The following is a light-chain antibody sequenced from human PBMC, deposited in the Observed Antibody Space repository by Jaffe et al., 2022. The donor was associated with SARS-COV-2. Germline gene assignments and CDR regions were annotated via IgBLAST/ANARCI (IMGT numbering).Light chain of an antibody. CDR2: WAS. CDR3: QQIFSSPRT. J-gene: IGKJ1*01. Sequence: DIVMTQSPDSLAVSLGERATINCKSSQSVLNRSNNKKYLAWYQQKPGQPPKLLIYWASTRESGVPDRFSGSGSGTDFTLTISSLQAEDVAVYYCQQIFSSPRTFGQGTKVEIK. V-gene: IGKV4-1*01. CDR1: QSVLNRSNNKKY.